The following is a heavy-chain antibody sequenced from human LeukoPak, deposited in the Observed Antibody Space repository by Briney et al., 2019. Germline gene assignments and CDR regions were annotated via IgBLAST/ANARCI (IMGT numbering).Heavy chain of an antibody. J-gene: IGHJ6*03. CDR3: AGGRRDSGSYGSFVYYYYYYMDV. V-gene: IGHV4-59*01. CDR1: GGSISSYY. Sequence: SETLSLTCTVSGGSISSYYWSWIRQPPGKGLEWIGYIYYSGSTNYNPSLKSRVTISVDTSKNQFSLKLRSVTAADTAVYYCAGGRRDSGSYGSFVYYYYYYMDVWGKGTTVTVSS. D-gene: IGHD3-10*01. CDR2: IYYSGST.